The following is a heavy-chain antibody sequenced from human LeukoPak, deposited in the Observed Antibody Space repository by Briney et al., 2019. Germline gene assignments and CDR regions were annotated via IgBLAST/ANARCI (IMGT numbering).Heavy chain of an antibody. Sequence: SENLSLTCTVSGGSISSHYWSWIRQPPGKGLEWIGCIYYSGSTNYNPSLKSRVTISVDTSKNQFSLKLSSVTAADTAVYYCARGGDYSPSWGLDPWGQGTLVTVSS. D-gene: IGHD4-11*01. CDR3: ARGGDYSPSWGLDP. CDR1: GGSISSHY. J-gene: IGHJ5*02. V-gene: IGHV4-59*11. CDR2: IYYSGST.